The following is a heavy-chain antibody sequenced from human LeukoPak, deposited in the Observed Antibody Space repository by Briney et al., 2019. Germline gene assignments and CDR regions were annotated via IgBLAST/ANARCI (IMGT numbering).Heavy chain of an antibody. D-gene: IGHD3-10*01. CDR3: ARDLRGSYYTNWFDP. CDR1: GITFSNYA. Sequence: GGSLRLSCAASGITFSNYAMSWVRQAPGKGLEWVSSISSSSSYIYYADSVKGRFTISRDNAKNSLYLQMNSLRAEDTAVYYCARDLRGSYYTNWFDPWGQGTLVTVSS. J-gene: IGHJ5*02. CDR2: ISSSSSYI. V-gene: IGHV3-21*01.